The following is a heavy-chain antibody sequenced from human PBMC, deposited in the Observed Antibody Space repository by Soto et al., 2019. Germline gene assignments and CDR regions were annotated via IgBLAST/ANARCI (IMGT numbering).Heavy chain of an antibody. D-gene: IGHD3-16*02. CDR3: ARGLYDYIWGSYRYTYWFDP. CDR1: GYTFTSYD. CDR2: MNPNSGNT. V-gene: IGHV1-8*01. J-gene: IGHJ5*02. Sequence: ASVKVSWKASGYTFTSYDINWVRQATGQGLEWMGWMNPNSGNTGYAQKFQGRVTMTRNTSISTAYMELSSLRSEDTAVYYCARGLYDYIWGSYRYTYWFDPWGQGTLVTVSS.